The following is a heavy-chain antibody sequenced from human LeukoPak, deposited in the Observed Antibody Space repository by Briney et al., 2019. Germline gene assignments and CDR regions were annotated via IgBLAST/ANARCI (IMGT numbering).Heavy chain of an antibody. D-gene: IGHD4-17*01. CDR3: ARGRYGDYFDY. CDR1: GYTFTSYD. J-gene: IGHJ4*02. Sequence: ASVKVSCKASGYTFTSYDINWVRQATGQGLEWMGWMNPNSGNTGYAQKFQGRVTMTRDTSISTAYMELSRLRSDDTAVYYCARGRYGDYFDYWGQGTLVTVSS. V-gene: IGHV1-8*01. CDR2: MNPNSGNT.